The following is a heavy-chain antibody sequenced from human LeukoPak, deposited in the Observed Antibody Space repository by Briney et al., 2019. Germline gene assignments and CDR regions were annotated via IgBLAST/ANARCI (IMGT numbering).Heavy chain of an antibody. V-gene: IGHV1-24*01. J-gene: IGHJ3*02. CDR1: GYTLTELS. CDR2: FDPEDGET. D-gene: IGHD6-19*01. Sequence: GASVKVSCKVSGYTLTELSMHWVRQAPGKGLEWMGGFDPEDGETIYAQKFQGRVTMTEDTSTDTAYMGLSSLRSEDTAVYYCATGYSSGWYRPTAAFDIWGQGTMVTVSS. CDR3: ATGYSSGWYRPTAAFDI.